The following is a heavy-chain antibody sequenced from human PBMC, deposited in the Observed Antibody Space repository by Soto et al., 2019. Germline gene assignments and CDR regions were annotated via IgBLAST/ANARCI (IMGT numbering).Heavy chain of an antibody. J-gene: IGHJ4*02. Sequence: SGPTLVNTTHTLTLTCSFSGFSLSTSGVGVGWIRQPPGKALEWLALIYWDDDKRYSPSLKSRLTITKDTSKNQVVLTMTNMDPVDTATYYCAYRTDIVDFDYWGQGTLVTVSS. CDR3: AYRTDIVDFDY. CDR1: GFSLSTSGVG. V-gene: IGHV2-5*02. CDR2: IYWDDDK. D-gene: IGHD5-12*01.